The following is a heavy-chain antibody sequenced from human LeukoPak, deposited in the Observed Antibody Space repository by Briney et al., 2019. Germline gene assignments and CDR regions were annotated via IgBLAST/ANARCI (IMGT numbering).Heavy chain of an antibody. D-gene: IGHD1-20*01. CDR1: GGSISSSSYY. V-gene: IGHV4-39*01. J-gene: IGHJ4*02. CDR3: ARRITGTTSDSFDY. CDR2: ISYSGGT. Sequence: ASETLSLTCTVSGGSISSSSYYWGWIRQPPGKGLEWIGSISYSGGTYYNPSLKSRVTISVDTSKNQFSLMLSSVTAADTAVYYCARRITGTTSDSFDYWGQGTLVTVSS.